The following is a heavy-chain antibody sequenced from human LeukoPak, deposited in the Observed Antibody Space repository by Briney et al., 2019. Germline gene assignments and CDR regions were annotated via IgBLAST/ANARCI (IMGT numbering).Heavy chain of an antibody. CDR1: GYTFTGYY. CDR2: INPNSGGT. J-gene: IGHJ6*02. Sequence: GASVKVSCKASGYTFTGYYMHWVRQAPGQGLEWMGWINPNSGGTNYAPKFQGRVTMTRDTSISTAYMELSRLGSDDTAVYYCARILERQYGMDVWGQGTTVTVSS. D-gene: IGHD1-1*01. CDR3: ARILERQYGMDV. V-gene: IGHV1-2*02.